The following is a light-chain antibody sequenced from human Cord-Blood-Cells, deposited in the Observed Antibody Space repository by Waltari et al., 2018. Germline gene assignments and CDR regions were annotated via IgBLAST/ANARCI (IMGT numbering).Light chain of an antibody. J-gene: IGLJ2*01. CDR1: SSDVGGYNY. V-gene: IGLV2-14*01. Sequence: QSALTQPASVSGSPGQSTTISCTGTSSDVGGYNYVSWYQQHPGKAPKLRIYDVSNRPAGVSNRFSGSKSGNTASLTISGLQAEDEADYYCSSYTSSSTVVFGGGTKLTVL. CDR3: SSYTSSSTVV. CDR2: DVS.